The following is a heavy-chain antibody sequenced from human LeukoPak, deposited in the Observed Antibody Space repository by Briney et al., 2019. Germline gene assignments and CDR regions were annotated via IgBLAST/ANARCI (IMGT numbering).Heavy chain of an antibody. D-gene: IGHD6-19*01. CDR1: GGSISSGDYY. CDR2: IYYSGST. CDR3: ARGSSGWPLGHYFDY. V-gene: IGHV4-30-4*08. J-gene: IGHJ4*02. Sequence: SETLSLTCTVSGGSISSGDYYWSWIRKPPGKGLEWIGYIYYSGSTYYNPSLKSRVTISVDTSKNQFSLKLSSVTAADTAVYYCARGSSGWPLGHYFDYWGQGTLVTVSS.